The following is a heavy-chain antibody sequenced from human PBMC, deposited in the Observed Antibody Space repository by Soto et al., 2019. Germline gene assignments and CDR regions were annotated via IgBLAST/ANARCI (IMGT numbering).Heavy chain of an antibody. Sequence: GSLRLSCAASGFTFSSYDMHWVRQATGKGLEWVSAIGTAGDTYYPGSVKGRFTISRENAKNSLYLQMNSLRAGDTAVYYCARGGQPGSYYYYGMDVWGQGTTVTVSS. CDR2: IGTAGDT. CDR1: GFTFSSYD. J-gene: IGHJ6*02. V-gene: IGHV3-13*01. CDR3: ARGGQPGSYYYYGMDV. D-gene: IGHD3-16*01.